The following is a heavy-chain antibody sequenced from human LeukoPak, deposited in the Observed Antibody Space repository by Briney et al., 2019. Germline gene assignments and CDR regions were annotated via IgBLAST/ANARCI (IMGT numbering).Heavy chain of an antibody. D-gene: IGHD1-14*01. J-gene: IGHJ3*02. CDR2: MYPDDSDT. CDR1: GYSFPNYW. CDR3: ARPTTPNTLDAFDI. V-gene: IGHV5-51*01. Sequence: GESLKISCKGSGYSFPNYWIAWVRQMPGKGLEWMGIMYPDDSDTRYSPSFQGQVSISADKSTNTAYLQWRSLKASDTAMYYCARPTTPNTLDAFDIWGQGTMVTVSS.